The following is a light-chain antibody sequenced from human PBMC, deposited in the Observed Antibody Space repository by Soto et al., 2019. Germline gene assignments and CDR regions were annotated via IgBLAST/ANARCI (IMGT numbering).Light chain of an antibody. CDR2: DAS. Sequence: EIVLTQSPATLSLSPGERATLSCRASQSFSSYLAWYQQKPGQAPRLLIYDASKRATGIPARFSGRGSGTDFTLTIRSLEPEDSAVYYCQQRSNWPPVITFGQGTRLEIK. V-gene: IGKV3-11*01. CDR1: QSFSSY. J-gene: IGKJ5*01. CDR3: QQRSNWPPVIT.